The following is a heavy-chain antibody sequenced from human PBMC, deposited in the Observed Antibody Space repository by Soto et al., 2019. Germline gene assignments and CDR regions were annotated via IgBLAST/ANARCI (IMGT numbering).Heavy chain of an antibody. CDR2: INTNTGNP. CDR1: GYTFTSYA. Sequence: ASVKVSCKASGYTFTSYAMNWVRQAPGQGLKWMGWINTNTGNPTYAQGFTGRFVFSLDTSVSTAYLQICSLKAEDTAVYYCARDPAYYDFWSGYYPDAFDIWGQGTMVTVSS. D-gene: IGHD3-3*01. CDR3: ARDPAYYDFWSGYYPDAFDI. V-gene: IGHV7-4-1*01. J-gene: IGHJ3*02.